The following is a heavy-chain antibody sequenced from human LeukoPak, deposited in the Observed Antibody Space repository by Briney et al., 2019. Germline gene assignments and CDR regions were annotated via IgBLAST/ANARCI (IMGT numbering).Heavy chain of an antibody. J-gene: IGHJ6*03. CDR3: ARGARDIVVVPAASDYYYYMDV. Sequence: PGGSLRLSCAASGFTFSSYEMNWVRQAPGKGLEWVSYISSSGSTIYYADSVKGRFTISRDNAKNSLYLRMNSLRAEDTAVYYCARGARDIVVVPAASDYYYYMDVWGKGTTVTISS. CDR2: ISSSGSTI. V-gene: IGHV3-48*03. D-gene: IGHD2-2*01. CDR1: GFTFSSYE.